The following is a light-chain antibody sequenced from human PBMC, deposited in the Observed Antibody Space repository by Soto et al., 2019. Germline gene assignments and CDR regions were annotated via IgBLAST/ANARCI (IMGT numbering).Light chain of an antibody. J-gene: IGKJ1*01. CDR1: QSVSRY. CDR3: QQRSNWPRT. Sequence: EIGLTQSPATLSLSPGERATLSCRASQSVSRYLAWYQQKCGQAPRLLIYDASNRATGIPARFSGSGSGTDFTLTISSLEPEDFAVYYCQQRSNWPRTFGQGTKVEIK. CDR2: DAS. V-gene: IGKV3-11*01.